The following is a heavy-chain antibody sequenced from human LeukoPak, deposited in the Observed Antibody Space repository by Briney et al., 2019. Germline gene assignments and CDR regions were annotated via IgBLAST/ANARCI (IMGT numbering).Heavy chain of an antibody. Sequence: PSETLSLTCTVSGYSISSGYYWGWTRQPPGKGLEWIGSIYHSGSTYCNPSLKSRVTISVDTSKNQFSLKLSSVTAADTAVYYCARVGIVGATRYFQHWGQGTLVTVSS. CDR3: ARVGIVGATRYFQH. CDR2: IYHSGST. D-gene: IGHD1-26*01. V-gene: IGHV4-38-2*02. J-gene: IGHJ1*01. CDR1: GYSISSGYY.